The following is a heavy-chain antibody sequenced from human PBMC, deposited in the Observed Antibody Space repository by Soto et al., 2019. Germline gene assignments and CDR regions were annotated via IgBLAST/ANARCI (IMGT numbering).Heavy chain of an antibody. J-gene: IGHJ4*02. V-gene: IGHV3-48*03. Sequence: EVQLVESGGGLVQPGGSLRLSCAASGFTFSSYEMNWVRQAPGKGLEWVSYISSSGSTIYYADSVKGRFTISRDNAKNSLYLQMNSLRAEDTAVYYCARDGVESGTAMVTPLGFDYWGQGTLVTVSP. CDR3: ARDGVESGTAMVTPLGFDY. D-gene: IGHD5-18*01. CDR2: ISSSGSTI. CDR1: GFTFSSYE.